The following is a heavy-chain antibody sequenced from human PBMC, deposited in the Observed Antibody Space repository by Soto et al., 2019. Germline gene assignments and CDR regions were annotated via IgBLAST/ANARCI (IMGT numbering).Heavy chain of an antibody. CDR2: IYYSGST. V-gene: IGHV4-31*03. CDR3: AIRNGSGSYYVDY. CDR1: GGSISSGGYY. Sequence: QVQLQESGPGLVKPSQTLSLTCTVSGGSISSGGYYWSWIRQHPGKGLEWIGYIYYSGSTYYNPSPKSRVTISVDPSKNQFSLKLSSVTAADTAVYYCAIRNGSGSYYVDYWGQGTLVTVSS. J-gene: IGHJ4*02. D-gene: IGHD3-10*01.